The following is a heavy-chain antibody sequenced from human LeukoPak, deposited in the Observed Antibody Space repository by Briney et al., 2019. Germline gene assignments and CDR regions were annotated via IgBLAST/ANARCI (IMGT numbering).Heavy chain of an antibody. D-gene: IGHD6-13*01. CDR2: ISGSGGST. V-gene: IGHV3-23*01. CDR1: GFTFSSYA. Sequence: TGGSLRLSCAASGFTFSSYAMSWVRQAPGKGLEWVSAISGSGGSTYYADSVKGRFTISRDNSKNTLYLQMNSLRAEDTAVYYCAKGKQVDVPGAGDYWGQGTLVTVSS. J-gene: IGHJ4*02. CDR3: AKGKQVDVPGAGDY.